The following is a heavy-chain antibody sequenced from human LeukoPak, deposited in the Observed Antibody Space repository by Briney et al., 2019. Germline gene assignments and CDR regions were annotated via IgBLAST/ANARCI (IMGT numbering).Heavy chain of an antibody. Sequence: GGSLRLSCAASGFTFSTYAMSWVRQAPGKGLEWVGRIKSKTDGGTTDYAAPVKGRFTISRDDSKNTLYLQMNSLKTEDTAVYYCTTPGGSSRSIDYWGQGTLVTVSS. CDR1: GFTFSTYA. D-gene: IGHD6-13*01. J-gene: IGHJ4*02. CDR2: IKSKTDGGTT. V-gene: IGHV3-15*01. CDR3: TTPGGSSRSIDY.